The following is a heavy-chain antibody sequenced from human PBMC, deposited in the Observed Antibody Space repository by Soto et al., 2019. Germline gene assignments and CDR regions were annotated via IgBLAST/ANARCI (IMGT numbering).Heavy chain of an antibody. V-gene: IGHV3-11*06. CDR2: SSSSSSYT. Sequence: GGSLRLSCAATGFTFSDYYMSWIRQAPRKGLEWVSYSSSSSSYTHYADSVTRRFTTSRDNAKNSLYLQMTSLRAEDTAVYYCARVGPYSRSWYWSGWFDPWCQGT. CDR1: GFTFSDYY. D-gene: IGHD6-13*01. CDR3: ARVGPYSRSWYWSGWFDP. J-gene: IGHJ5*02.